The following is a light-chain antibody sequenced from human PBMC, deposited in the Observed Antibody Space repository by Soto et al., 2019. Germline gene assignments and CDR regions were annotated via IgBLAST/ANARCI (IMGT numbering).Light chain of an antibody. J-gene: IGKJ5*01. CDR2: AAS. CDR1: QGIGKG. V-gene: IGKV1-6*01. Sequence: IQMTQSPSSLSASVGDRVTITCRASQGIGKGLAWYQQKPGKVPTVLIYAASSLQSGVPSRFSGSGSGTDFTLTISSLQPEDFATYYCLQDYNYPRTFGQGTRLEIK. CDR3: LQDYNYPRT.